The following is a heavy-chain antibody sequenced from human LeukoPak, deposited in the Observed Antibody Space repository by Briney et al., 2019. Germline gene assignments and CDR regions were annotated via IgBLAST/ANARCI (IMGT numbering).Heavy chain of an antibody. J-gene: IGHJ3*02. CDR1: GFTFSSYE. CDR3: ARPQTPHYDYLFDI. V-gene: IGHV3-48*03. Sequence: PGGSLRLSCAASGFTFSSYEMNWVRQAPGKGLEWVSYISSSGSTIYYADSVKGRFTISRDNAKNSLYLQMNSLRAEGTALYYCARPQTPHYDYLFDIWGQGTMVTVSS. D-gene: IGHD3-16*01. CDR2: ISSSGSTI.